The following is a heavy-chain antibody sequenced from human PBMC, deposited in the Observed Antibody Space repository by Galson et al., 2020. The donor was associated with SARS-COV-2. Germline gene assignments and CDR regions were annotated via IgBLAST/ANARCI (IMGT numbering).Heavy chain of an antibody. CDR3: ARDPLGYCSGGFCYPHFFDY. CDR2: IKPKSGGT. J-gene: IGHJ4*02. D-gene: IGHD2-15*01. CDR1: GYTFTGYY. V-gene: IGHV1-2*02. Sequence: ASVTVSCKASGYTFTGYYMHWVRQAPGQGLECMGWIKPKSGGTNYAQKIQGRVTMTRDTSISTAYMELSRLRSDDTAVYYCARDPLGYCSGGFCYPHFFDYWGQGTLVTGSS.